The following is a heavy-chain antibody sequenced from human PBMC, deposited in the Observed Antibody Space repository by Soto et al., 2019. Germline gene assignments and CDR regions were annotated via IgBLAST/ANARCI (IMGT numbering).Heavy chain of an antibody. Sequence: SETLSLTCSVSGDAITRHYWSWIRQSPGKGLEWLGYFFHTGTALYNPSLRSRVTMSVDTSKNQFSPKLTSVIPADTAVYFCARNYGGNSQFFDLWGRGTLVTVSS. D-gene: IGHD4-17*01. CDR1: GDAITRHY. V-gene: IGHV4-59*11. CDR3: ARNYGGNSQFFDL. J-gene: IGHJ2*01. CDR2: FFHTGTA.